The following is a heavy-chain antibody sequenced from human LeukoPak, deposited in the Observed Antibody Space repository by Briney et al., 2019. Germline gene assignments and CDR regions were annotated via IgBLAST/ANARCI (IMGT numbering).Heavy chain of an antibody. D-gene: IGHD5-12*01. CDR1: GGSISSYY. V-gene: IGHV4-4*07. CDR2: IYTSGST. Sequence: KPSETLSLTCTVSGGSISSYYWSWIRQPAGQGLEWVGHIYTSGSTNHNPSLKSRVTMSVDTSKNQFSLKLSSVTAADTAVYYCARDWSGYGLFDYWGQGTLVTVSS. CDR3: ARDWSGYGLFDY. J-gene: IGHJ4*02.